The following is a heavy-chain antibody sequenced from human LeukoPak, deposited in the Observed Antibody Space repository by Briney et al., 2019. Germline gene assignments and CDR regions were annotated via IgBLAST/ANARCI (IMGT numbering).Heavy chain of an antibody. D-gene: IGHD3-22*01. CDR1: GYTFTSHG. CDR3: ARGASSYYDSSDYFDY. V-gene: IGHV1-18*01. J-gene: IGHJ4*02. CDR2: ITVYNGNT. Sequence: GASVKVSCKASGYTFTSHGISWVRQAPGQGPEWMGWITVYNGNTNYAQKFQGRVAMTTDTSATTAYMELRSLRSDDTAVYYCARGASSYYDSSDYFDYWGQGTLVTVSS.